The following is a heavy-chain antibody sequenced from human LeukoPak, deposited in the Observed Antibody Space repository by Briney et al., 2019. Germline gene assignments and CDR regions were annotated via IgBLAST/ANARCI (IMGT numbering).Heavy chain of an antibody. J-gene: IGHJ4*02. CDR1: GFSFSGYG. Sequence: PGGSLRLSCAASGFSFSGYGMHWVRQAPGKGLEWVSSISSSSSNIYYADSVKGRFTISRDNGKNSLYLQMNSLRAEDTAVYYCARSFGSYGSGSYYYYSWGQGTLVTVSS. CDR3: ARSFGSYGSGSYYYYS. CDR2: ISSSSSNI. V-gene: IGHV3-21*01. D-gene: IGHD3-10*01.